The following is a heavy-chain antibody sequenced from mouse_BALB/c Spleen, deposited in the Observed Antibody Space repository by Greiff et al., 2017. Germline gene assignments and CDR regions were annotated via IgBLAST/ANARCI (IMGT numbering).Heavy chain of an antibody. V-gene: IGHV5-6*01. D-gene: IGHD2-14*01. Sequence: EVKLMESGGDLVKPGGSLKLSCAASGFTFSSYGMSWVRQTPDKRLEWVATISSGGSYTYYPDSVKGRFTISRDNAKNTLYLQMSSLKSEDTAMYYCARHSKDYRYGDAMDYWGQGTSVTVSS. CDR1: GFTFSSYG. CDR3: ARHSKDYRYGDAMDY. J-gene: IGHJ4*01. CDR2: ISSGGSYT.